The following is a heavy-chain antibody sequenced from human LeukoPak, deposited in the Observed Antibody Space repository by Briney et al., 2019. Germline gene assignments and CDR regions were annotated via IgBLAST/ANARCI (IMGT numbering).Heavy chain of an antibody. CDR2: ISSSSSYI. D-gene: IGHD4-17*01. CDR1: GFTFSSYS. CDR3: ARDSGYGDYWFDP. Sequence: GGSLRLSCAASGFTFSSYSMNWVRQAPGKGLEWVSSISSSSSYIYYADSVKGRFTISRDNAKNSLYLQMNSLRAEDTAVYYCARDSGYGDYWFDPWAREPWSPSPQ. V-gene: IGHV3-21*01. J-gene: IGHJ5*02.